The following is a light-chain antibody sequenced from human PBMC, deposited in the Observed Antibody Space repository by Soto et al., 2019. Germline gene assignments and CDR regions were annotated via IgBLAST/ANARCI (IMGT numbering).Light chain of an antibody. J-gene: IGLJ2*01. Sequence: QSVLTQPPSVSGAPGQRVTISCSGDSSNIGAGYDVHWYQQLPETAPKLLIYGNSNRPSGVPDRFSGSKSGTSASLAITGLQAEDEADYYCQSYDSSLSGSVFGGGTKLTVL. CDR3: QSYDSSLSGSV. CDR2: GNS. V-gene: IGLV1-40*01. CDR1: SSNIGAGYD.